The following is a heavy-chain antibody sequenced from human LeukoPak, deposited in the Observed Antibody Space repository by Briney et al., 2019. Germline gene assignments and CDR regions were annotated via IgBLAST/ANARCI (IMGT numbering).Heavy chain of an antibody. V-gene: IGHV6-1*01. CDR3: ARAWVPFYDYVWGSYRYPIYFDY. CDR2: TYYSSKWYN. CDR1: GDSVSSNSAA. Sequence: SQTLSLTCAISGDSVSSNSAAWNWIRRSPSRGLQWLGRTYYSSKWYNDYAVSVKSRITINPDTSNNQFSLHLSSVTAADTAVYYCARAWVPFYDYVWGSYRYPIYFDYWGQGTLVTVSS. D-gene: IGHD3-16*02. J-gene: IGHJ4*02.